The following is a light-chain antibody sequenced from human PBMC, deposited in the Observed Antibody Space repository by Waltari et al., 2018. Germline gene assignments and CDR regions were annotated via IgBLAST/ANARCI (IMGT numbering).Light chain of an antibody. J-gene: IGKJ1*01. V-gene: IGKV3-20*01. CDR1: HSVSSTH. CDR3: QHYTISPEWT. Sequence: EIVLTQSPGTLSLSPGQRATLSCRASHSVSSTHSAWYHQNPGQAPSLPIYGASSRATGIPDRFSGSGSGTDFTLTISRLEPEDFAVYYCQHYTISPEWTFGQGTKVEIK. CDR2: GAS.